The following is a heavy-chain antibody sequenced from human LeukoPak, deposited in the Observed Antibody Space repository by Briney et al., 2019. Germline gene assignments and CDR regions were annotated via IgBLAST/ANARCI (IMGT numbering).Heavy chain of an antibody. CDR3: ARDGPDHGDYINFDY. CDR2: ISGSGGST. Sequence: GGSLRLSCAASGFTFSSYAMSWVRQAPGKGLEWVSAISGSGGSTYYADSVKGRFTISRDNSKNTLYLQMNSLRAEDTAVYYCARDGPDHGDYINFDYWGQGTLVTVSS. J-gene: IGHJ4*02. CDR1: GFTFSSYA. D-gene: IGHD4-17*01. V-gene: IGHV3-23*01.